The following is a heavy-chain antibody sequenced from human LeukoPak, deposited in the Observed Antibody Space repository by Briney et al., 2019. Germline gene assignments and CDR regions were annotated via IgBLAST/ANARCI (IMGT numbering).Heavy chain of an antibody. CDR3: VRGGSPPTSTWSLDE. Sequence: GGSLRLSCTVSGFTVSSNSWSWVRQAPGKGLEWVSFIYSGGKTHSSDSVKGRFTISRDNSKNTVSLQMDNLRIEDTAVYYCVRGGSPPTSTWSLDEWGQGTLVSVSS. CDR1: GFTVSSNS. D-gene: IGHD1-26*01. J-gene: IGHJ4*02. V-gene: IGHV3-53*05. CDR2: IYSGGKT.